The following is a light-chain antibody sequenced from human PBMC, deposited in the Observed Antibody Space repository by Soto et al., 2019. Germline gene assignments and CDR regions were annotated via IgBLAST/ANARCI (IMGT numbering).Light chain of an antibody. V-gene: IGKV3-15*01. CDR1: QSVSSN. CDR2: VAS. J-gene: IGKJ1*01. Sequence: EIVMTQSPATLSVSPGERATLSCRASQSVSSNLAWYQQKPGQAPRLLIYVASTRATGIPARFSGSGSGTEFTITISSLQSEDFAFYYCQQYNNWPRTFGQGTKVEIK. CDR3: QQYNNWPRT.